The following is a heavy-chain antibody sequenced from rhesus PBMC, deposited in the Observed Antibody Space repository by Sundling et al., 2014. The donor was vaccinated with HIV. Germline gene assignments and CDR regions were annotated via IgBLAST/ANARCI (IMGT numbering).Heavy chain of an antibody. V-gene: IGHV4-99*02. J-gene: IGHJ6*01. CDR1: AYSISSGSY. Sequence: QVQLQESGPGLMKPSETLSLTCAVSAYSISSGSYWGWIRQPPGKGLESIGYISGSGGSTYYNPSLRSRVTISKDSSKNQFSLNLTSVTAADTAVYYCARDGKYCSGTYCFARDYYGLDSWGQGVVVTVSS. D-gene: IGHD2-27*01. CDR2: ISGSGGST. CDR3: ARDGKYCSGTYCFARDYYGLDS.